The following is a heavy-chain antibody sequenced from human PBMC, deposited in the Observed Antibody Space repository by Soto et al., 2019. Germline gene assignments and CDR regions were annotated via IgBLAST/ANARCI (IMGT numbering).Heavy chain of an antibody. V-gene: IGHV3-64*01. CDR3: ARSVDYYYIDV. CDR1: GFTFSSYA. J-gene: IGHJ6*03. Sequence: LGGSLRLSCAASGFTFSSYAMHWVRQAPGKGLEYVSIITSNGGNTYYANSVRGRFTISRDNSKNTLYLQMGSLRTEDMAVYYCARSVDYYYIDVWGKGTTVTVSS. CDR2: ITSNGGNT.